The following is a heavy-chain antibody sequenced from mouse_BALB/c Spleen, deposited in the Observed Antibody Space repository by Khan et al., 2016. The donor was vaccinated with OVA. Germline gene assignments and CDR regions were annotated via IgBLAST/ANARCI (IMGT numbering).Heavy chain of an antibody. J-gene: IGHJ3*01. Sequence: EVELVESGGDLVEPGGSLKLSCAASGFTFSTYGMSWVRQTPDKRLEWVATISTGGHYTYYPDSVRGRFTISRDNAKNTLYLQMTSLKSEDTAMFYSARLAYYYGSEGFAYWGQGTLVTVSA. CDR2: ISTGGHYT. V-gene: IGHV5-6*01. D-gene: IGHD1-1*01. CDR3: ARLAYYYGSEGFAY. CDR1: GFTFSTYG.